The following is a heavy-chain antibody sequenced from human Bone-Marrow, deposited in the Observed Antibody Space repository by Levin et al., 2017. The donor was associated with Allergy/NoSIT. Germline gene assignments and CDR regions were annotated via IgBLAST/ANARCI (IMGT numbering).Heavy chain of an antibody. D-gene: IGHD3-10*01. CDR1: GDSFSAFN. V-gene: IGHV3-48*04. CDR2: ISRSSSNI. Sequence: GGSLRLSCAASGDSFSAFNMNWVRQAPGKGLEWVSYISRSSSNIFYADSVRGRFTISRDNDKNSLYLQMNSLRAEDTAVYYCARSGWDMVRGIIQYYGLDVWGQGTTVTVSS. J-gene: IGHJ6*02. CDR3: ARSGWDMVRGIIQYYGLDV.